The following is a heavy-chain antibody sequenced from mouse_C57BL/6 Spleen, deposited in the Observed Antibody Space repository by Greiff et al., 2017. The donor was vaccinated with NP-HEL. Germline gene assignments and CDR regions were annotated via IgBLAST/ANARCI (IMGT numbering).Heavy chain of an antibody. V-gene: IGHV1-53*01. CDR2: INPSNGGT. CDR3: ARSLITTVVATDYAMDY. D-gene: IGHD1-1*01. Sequence: QVQLQQSGTELVKPGASVKLSCKASGYTFTSYWMHWVKQRPGQGLEWIGNINPSNGGTNYNEKFKSKATLTVDKSSSTAYMQLSSLTSEDSAVYYCARSLITTVVATDYAMDYWGQGTSVTVSS. J-gene: IGHJ4*01. CDR1: GYTFTSYW.